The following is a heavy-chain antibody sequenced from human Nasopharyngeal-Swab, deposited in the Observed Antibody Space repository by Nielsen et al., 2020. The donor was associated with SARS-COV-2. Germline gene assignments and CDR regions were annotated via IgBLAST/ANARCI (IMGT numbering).Heavy chain of an antibody. J-gene: IGHJ4*02. CDR3: ARGPQGGSRRPYYFDY. Sequence: WIRQPPGKGLEWIGGINHSGSTNYNPSLKSRVTISVDTSKNQFSLKLSSVTAADTAVYYCARGPQGGSRRPYYFDYWGQGTLVTVSS. CDR2: INHSGST. V-gene: IGHV4-34*01. D-gene: IGHD1-26*01.